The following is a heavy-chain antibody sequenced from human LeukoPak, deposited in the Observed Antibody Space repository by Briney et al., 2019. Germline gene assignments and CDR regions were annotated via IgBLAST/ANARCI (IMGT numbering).Heavy chain of an antibody. Sequence: SETLSLTCTVSGGSISSGGYYWSWIRQHPGKGLEWIGYIYYSGSTYYNPSLKSRLTISVDTSKNQFSLKLSSVTAADTAVYYCARDIQTGQYFDYWGQGTLVTVSS. D-gene: IGHD1-14*01. CDR2: IYYSGST. J-gene: IGHJ4*02. CDR1: GGSISSGGYY. CDR3: ARDIQTGQYFDY. V-gene: IGHV4-31*03.